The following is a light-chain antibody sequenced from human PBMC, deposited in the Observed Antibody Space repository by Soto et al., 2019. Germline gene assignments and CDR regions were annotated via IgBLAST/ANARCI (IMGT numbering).Light chain of an antibody. V-gene: IGLV2-14*01. J-gene: IGLJ1*01. CDR2: EAT. CDR3: GSYTSSRTYV. Sequence: QSVLPQPASVSGSPGQSITISCTGTSRDVGAYIYVDWYQPHPGKAPKVMIYEATNRSSGVSDRLSGPQEGKPASLHIFGRKAEDEADYYCGSYTSSRTYVFGTGTKATVL. CDR1: SRDVGAYIY.